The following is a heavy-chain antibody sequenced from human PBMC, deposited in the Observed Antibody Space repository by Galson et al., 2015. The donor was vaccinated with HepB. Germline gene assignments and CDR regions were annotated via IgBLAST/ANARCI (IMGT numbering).Heavy chain of an antibody. CDR2: IYYSGST. D-gene: IGHD3-10*01. CDR3: ARQSDFDGSHDY. Sequence: SETLSLTCTVSGGSISSSSYYWGWIRQPPGKGLEWIGSIYYSGSTYYNPSLKSRVTISVDTSKNQFSLKLSSVTAADTAVYYCARQSDFDGSHDYWGRGTLVTVSS. J-gene: IGHJ4*02. CDR1: GGSISSSSYY. V-gene: IGHV4-39*01.